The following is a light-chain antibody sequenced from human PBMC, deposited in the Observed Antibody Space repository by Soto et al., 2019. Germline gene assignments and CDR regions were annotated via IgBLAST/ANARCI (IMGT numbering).Light chain of an antibody. CDR1: QGISSS. CDR2: AAS. Sequence: IQLTQSPSSLSASVGDRITITCRASQGISSSIAWYQQKPGKAPRLLIYAASTLQSGVPSRFSGSGSGTDFTLTVSSLQPEDFATYYCQQLNSHPRTFGPGTKVDIK. V-gene: IGKV1-9*01. CDR3: QQLNSHPRT. J-gene: IGKJ3*01.